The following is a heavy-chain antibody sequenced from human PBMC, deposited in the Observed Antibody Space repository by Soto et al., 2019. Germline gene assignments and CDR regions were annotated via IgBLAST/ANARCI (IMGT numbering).Heavy chain of an antibody. CDR1: GYTFTSYA. Sequence: QVQLVQSGAEVKKPGASVKVSCKASGYTFTSYAMHWGRQAPGQRLEWMGWINAGNGNTKYSQNFQGRVTITRDTSASTAYMELSSLRSEDTAVYYCARTPKWELEFDYWGQGTLVTVSS. CDR3: ARTPKWELEFDY. CDR2: INAGNGNT. D-gene: IGHD1-26*01. J-gene: IGHJ4*02. V-gene: IGHV1-3*01.